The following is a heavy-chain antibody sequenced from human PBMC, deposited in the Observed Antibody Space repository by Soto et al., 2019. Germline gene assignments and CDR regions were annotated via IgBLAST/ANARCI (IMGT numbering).Heavy chain of an antibody. CDR2: ISAYNGNT. D-gene: IGHD2-2*02. CDR1: GYTFTSYG. V-gene: IGHV1-18*01. J-gene: IGHJ6*02. Sequence: ASVKVSCKASGYTFTSYGISWVRQAPGQGLEWMGWISAYNGNTNYAQKLQGRVTMTTDTSTSTAYMELRSLRSDDTAVYYCARVGPAAIHVYYYYGMDVWGRGTTVTVSS. CDR3: ARVGPAAIHVYYYYGMDV.